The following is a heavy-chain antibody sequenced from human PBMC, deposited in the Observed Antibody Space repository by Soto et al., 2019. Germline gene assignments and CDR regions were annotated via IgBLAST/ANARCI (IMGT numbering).Heavy chain of an antibody. Sequence: LRLSCAASGFTFSRYAMSWVRQAPGKGLEWLSGIDGSGDATHYADSVRGRFTISRDNSENTLYLQMNSLRAEDTAVYYCARPRAGSNLLDCRGQGSLVTGSS. CDR2: IDGSGDAT. J-gene: IGHJ4*02. CDR3: ARPRAGSNLLDC. V-gene: IGHV3-23*01. CDR1: GFTFSRYA. D-gene: IGHD3-10*01.